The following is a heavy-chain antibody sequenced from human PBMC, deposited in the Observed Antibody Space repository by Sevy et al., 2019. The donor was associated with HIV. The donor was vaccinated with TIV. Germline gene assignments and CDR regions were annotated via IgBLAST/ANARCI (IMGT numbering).Heavy chain of an antibody. D-gene: IGHD6-13*01. V-gene: IGHV3-74*01. Sequence: GGSLRLSCAASGFTFSNYWMHWVRQAPGKGLVWVSLFNSDGTSTTYADSVKGRFTISRDNAKNTLCLQMSSLRAEDTAVYYCVAANSWEDYWGQGTLVTVSS. J-gene: IGHJ4*02. CDR2: FNSDGTST. CDR1: GFTFSNYW. CDR3: VAANSWEDY.